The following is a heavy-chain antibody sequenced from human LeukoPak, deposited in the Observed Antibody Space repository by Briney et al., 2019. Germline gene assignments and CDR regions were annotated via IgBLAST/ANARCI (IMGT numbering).Heavy chain of an antibody. CDR1: GYSISSGHF. J-gene: IGHJ4*02. CDR3: ASVGGGSPY. CDR2: IYGSGTT. V-gene: IGHV4-38-2*01. Sequence: PSETLSLTCSVCGYSISSGHFWSWIRQPPGKGLEWIGSIYGSGTTYYDPPLRSRVSISADTSKNHFSLELSSVTAADTAVYYCASVGGGSPYWGQGTLVTVSS. D-gene: IGHD3-16*01.